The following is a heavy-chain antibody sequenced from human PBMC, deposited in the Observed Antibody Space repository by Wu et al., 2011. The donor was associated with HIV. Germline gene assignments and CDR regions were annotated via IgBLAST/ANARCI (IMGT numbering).Heavy chain of an antibody. CDR3: ARDPYSNSWFSLLGAFDV. CDR2: IIPFLGTN. J-gene: IGHJ3*01. Sequence: QVQLVQSGAEVKKPGSSVKVSCKASGGTFSNDAIGWVRQAPGQGLEWMGRIIPFLGTNTYAQNFQGRLTITADKDMTTAYMELSSLTSEDTALYFCARDPYSNSWFSLLGAFDVWGQGSLVIASS. V-gene: IGHV1-69*04. D-gene: IGHD6-13*01. CDR1: GGTFSNDA.